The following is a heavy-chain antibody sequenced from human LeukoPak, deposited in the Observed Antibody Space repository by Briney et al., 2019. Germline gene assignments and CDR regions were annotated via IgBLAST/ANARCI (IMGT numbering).Heavy chain of an antibody. J-gene: IGHJ5*02. CDR3: AKDPYRVVVATGNYLDP. V-gene: IGHV3-21*01. Sequence: GGSLRLSCAASGFTFSRYSVNWVRQAPGKGLEWVSCITGGSDYIFYADSVRGRSTISRDNAKNSLYLQMNSLRAEDTAVYYCAKDPYRVVVATGNYLDPWGQGTLVTVCS. CDR1: GFTFSRYS. CDR2: ITGGSDYI. D-gene: IGHD2-15*01.